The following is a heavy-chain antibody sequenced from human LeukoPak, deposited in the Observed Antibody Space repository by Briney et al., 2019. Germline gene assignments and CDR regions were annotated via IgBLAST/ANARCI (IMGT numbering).Heavy chain of an antibody. V-gene: IGHV4-61*01. CDR2: IYYSGST. CDR3: ARDDASSSSSDY. Sequence: SETLSLTCTVSGGSVSSGSYYWSWLRQPPGKGLEWIGYIYYSGSTNYNPSLKSRVTISVDTSKSQFSLKLSSVTAADTAVYYCARDDASSSSSDYWGQGTLVTVSS. D-gene: IGHD6-6*01. CDR1: GGSVSSGSYY. J-gene: IGHJ4*02.